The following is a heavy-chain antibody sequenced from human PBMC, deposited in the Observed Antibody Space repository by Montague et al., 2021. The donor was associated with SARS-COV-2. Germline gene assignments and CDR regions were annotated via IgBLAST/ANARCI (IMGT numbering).Heavy chain of an antibody. CDR2: ISSTGGT. CDR1: GGSISGHC. V-gene: IGHV4-59*11. CDR3: ARDWAVLTRDGDNYGWFDP. Sequence: SETLSLTCSVSGGSISGHCWSWIRQSPGKGLEWVGYISSTGGTNYNPSLESRVTISLDTSKNQFSLRLSSVTPADTAVYYCARDWAVLTRDGDNYGWFDPWGPGTLVTVSS. D-gene: IGHD5-24*01. J-gene: IGHJ5*02.